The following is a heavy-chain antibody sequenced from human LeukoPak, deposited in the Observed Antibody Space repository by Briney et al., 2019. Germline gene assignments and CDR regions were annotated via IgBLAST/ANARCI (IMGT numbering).Heavy chain of an antibody. CDR1: GFTVSSTY. J-gene: IGHJ4*02. Sequence: GGSLRLSCAASGFTVSSTYMSWVRQAPGKGLEWVSVIYSGDNTYYADSVKGRFTISRDNAKNTLYLQMNSLRAEDTAVYYCARDTDTVTTILDYWGQGTLVTVSS. CDR2: IYSGDNT. CDR3: ARDTDTVTTILDY. D-gene: IGHD4-17*01. V-gene: IGHV3-53*01.